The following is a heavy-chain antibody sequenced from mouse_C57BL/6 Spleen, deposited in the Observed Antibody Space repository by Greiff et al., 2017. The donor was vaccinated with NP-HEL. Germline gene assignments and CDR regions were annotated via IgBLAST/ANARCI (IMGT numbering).Heavy chain of an antibody. V-gene: IGHV1-55*01. Sequence: VQLQQSGAELVKPGASVKMSCKASGYTFTSYWITWVKQSPGQGLEWIGDIYPGSGSTNYNEKFKSKATLTVDTSSSTAYMQLSSLTSEDSAVYYCARGGYSNFDYWGQGTTLTVSS. J-gene: IGHJ2*01. CDR1: GYTFTSYW. CDR3: ARGGYSNFDY. D-gene: IGHD2-5*01. CDR2: IYPGSGST.